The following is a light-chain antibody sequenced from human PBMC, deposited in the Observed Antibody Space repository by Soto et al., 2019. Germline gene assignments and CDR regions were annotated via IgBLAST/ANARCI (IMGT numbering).Light chain of an antibody. CDR3: CSYAGSYTLWV. V-gene: IGLV2-11*01. CDR2: DVS. CDR1: SSDVGGYNF. J-gene: IGLJ3*02. Sequence: QSVLTQPRSVSVSPGQSVTISCTGTSSDVGGYNFVSWYQQHPGKAPKLIIYDVSKRPSGVPDRFSGSKSGNTASLTISGLQAEDEADYYCCSYAGSYTLWVFGGGTKVTVL.